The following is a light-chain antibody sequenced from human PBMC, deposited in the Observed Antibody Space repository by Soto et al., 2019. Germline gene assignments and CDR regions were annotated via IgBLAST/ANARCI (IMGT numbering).Light chain of an antibody. J-gene: IGLJ1*01. CDR2: DNI. CDR3: GTWDSSLSAYV. CDR1: ASNLGTKY. Sequence: QSVLTQPPSVSGAPGQRVTISCTGSASNLGTKYAVHWYQHLPGTAPKLLIYDNIHRPSGVPDRFSGSKSGTSATLGITGLQTGDEADYYCGTWDSSLSAYVFGTGTKLTVL. V-gene: IGLV1-51*02.